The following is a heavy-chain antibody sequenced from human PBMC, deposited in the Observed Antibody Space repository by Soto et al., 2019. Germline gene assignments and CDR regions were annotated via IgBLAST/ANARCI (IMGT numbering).Heavy chain of an antibody. Sequence: QVQLQDSGPGLVKPSQTLSLTCTVSGGSRSRRGYYWSWSRQHPGKGLEWIGYLYYSGSTHYNPSPKIRLMISVDTSKNQFSLKLSSVTGADTAVYYCESGLGYCSSDSCPNWFDSLGQGTLVTVSS. CDR2: LYYSGST. V-gene: IGHV4-31*03. D-gene: IGHD2-2*01. J-gene: IGHJ5*01. CDR3: ESGLGYCSSDSCPNWFDS. CDR1: GGSRSRRGYY.